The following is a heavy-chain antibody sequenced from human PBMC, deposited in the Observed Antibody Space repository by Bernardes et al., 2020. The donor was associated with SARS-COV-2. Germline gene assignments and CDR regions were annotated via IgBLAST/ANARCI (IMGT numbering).Heavy chain of an antibody. CDR1: GLTFSSYS. J-gene: IGHJ6*02. CDR2: ISGSGGST. D-gene: IGHD1-1*01. Sequence: GGSLRLSCTASGLTFSSYSMSWVRQAPGKGLEWVAGISGSGGSTYYADSVKGRFTISRDNSNNTLYLQMNSLRAEDTAVYYCAKCVQGYYGMDVGGRGTNDTVSS. V-gene: IGHV3-23*01. CDR3: AKCVQGYYGMDV.